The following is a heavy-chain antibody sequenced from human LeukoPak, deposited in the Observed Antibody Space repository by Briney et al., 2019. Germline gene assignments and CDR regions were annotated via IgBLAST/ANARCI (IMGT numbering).Heavy chain of an antibody. Sequence: GGSLRLSCAASGFTFSGSAMHWVRQASGKGLEWVGRIRSKANSYATAYAASVKGRFTISRDDSMNTAYLQMNSLKTEDTAVYYCTRHTVTTVTWGQGTLVTVSS. D-gene: IGHD4-17*01. CDR3: TRHTVTTVT. CDR1: GFTFSGSA. J-gene: IGHJ5*02. V-gene: IGHV3-73*01. CDR2: IRSKANSYAT.